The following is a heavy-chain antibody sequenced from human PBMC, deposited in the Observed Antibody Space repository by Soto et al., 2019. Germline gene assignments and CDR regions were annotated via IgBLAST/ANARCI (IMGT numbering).Heavy chain of an antibody. CDR2: IYYSGST. D-gene: IGHD1-26*01. Sequence: SETTSLTSTVSGGTLSNWYWGWLRPPPGKGLEWIGNIYYSGSTYYNPSLKSRVTISVDTSKNQFSLKLSSVTAADTAVYFCARLFTTTGSYDSWVQGTLVTVSS. CDR1: GGTLSNWY. V-gene: IGHV4-39*01. CDR3: ARLFTTTGSYDS. J-gene: IGHJ5*01.